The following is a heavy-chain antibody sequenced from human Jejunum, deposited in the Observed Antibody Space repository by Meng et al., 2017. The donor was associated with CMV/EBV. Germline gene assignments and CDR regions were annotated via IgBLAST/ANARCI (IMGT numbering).Heavy chain of an antibody. CDR2: VSGSGDTT. V-gene: IGHV3-23*01. CDR1: TFTKYD. Sequence: TFTKYDVSWVRQAPGKGLEWVSTVSGSGDTTYSADSVKGRFTISRDNSKNTLYLQMSGLRAEDTALYYCAKKLGYYDSSGHYFDYWGQGTLVTVSS. J-gene: IGHJ4*02. CDR3: AKKLGYYDSSGHYFDY. D-gene: IGHD3-22*01.